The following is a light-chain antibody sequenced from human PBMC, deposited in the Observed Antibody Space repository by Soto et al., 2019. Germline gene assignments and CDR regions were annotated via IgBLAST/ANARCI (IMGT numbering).Light chain of an antibody. CDR1: QAISTY. J-gene: IGKJ4*01. CDR2: AAS. V-gene: IGKV1-9*01. CDR3: QQLNAYPLT. Sequence: DIQLTQSPSLLSASVGDRVTITCRASQAISTYLAWYQQTSGHAPKLLISAASTLQRGVPSRFRGSGSGTQFPLTISSLPPEDFATYYCQQLNAYPLTFGGGTRVEIK.